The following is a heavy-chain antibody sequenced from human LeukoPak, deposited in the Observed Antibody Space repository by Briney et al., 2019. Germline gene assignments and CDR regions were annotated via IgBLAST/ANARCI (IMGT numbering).Heavy chain of an antibody. D-gene: IGHD1-20*01. Sequence: PGGSLRLSCAASGFTFSNYWMSWVRQAPGKGLEWIGSIYYSGSTYYNPSLKSRVTISVDTSKNQFSLKLSSVTAADTAVYYCASHLLTGTTPYYFDYWGQGTLVTVSS. CDR3: ASHLLTGTTPYYFDY. CDR1: GFTFSNYW. J-gene: IGHJ4*02. CDR2: IYYSGST. V-gene: IGHV4-39*01.